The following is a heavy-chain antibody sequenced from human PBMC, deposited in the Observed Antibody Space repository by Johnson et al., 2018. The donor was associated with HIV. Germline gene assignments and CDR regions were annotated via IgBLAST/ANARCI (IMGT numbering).Heavy chain of an antibody. CDR1: GFIFSNYG. V-gene: IGHV3-30*03. J-gene: IGHJ3*01. D-gene: IGHD6-19*01. CDR2: ISYDGTNK. Sequence: QVQLVESGGGVVQPGRSLRLSCAASGFIFSNYGMHWVRQAPGKGLEWVAIISYDGTNKYYADSMKGRFTISRDNSKSTLYLEMNSLRAEDTAVYHWARGGGSDWYNAFDLWGRGTMVTVSS. CDR3: ARGGGSDWYNAFDL.